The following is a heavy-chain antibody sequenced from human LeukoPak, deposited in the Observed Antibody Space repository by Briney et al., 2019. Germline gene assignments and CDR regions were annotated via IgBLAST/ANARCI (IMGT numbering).Heavy chain of an antibody. CDR3: AREGYGSGSYDY. D-gene: IGHD3-10*01. V-gene: IGHV4-39*02. CDR1: GGSISSSRDY. CDR2: IYYSGST. J-gene: IGHJ4*02. Sequence: PSETLSLTCTVSGGSISSSRDYWAWLRQPPGKGLGWIASIYYSGSTYYSPSLKSRVTISVDTSKNQFSLKLSSVTAADTAVYYCAREGYGSGSYDYWGQGTLVTVSS.